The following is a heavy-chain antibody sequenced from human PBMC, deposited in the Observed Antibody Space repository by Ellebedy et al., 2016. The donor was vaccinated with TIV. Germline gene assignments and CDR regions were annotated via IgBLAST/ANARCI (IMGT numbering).Heavy chain of an antibody. Sequence: GESLKISXAASGFTSHTFDMHWVRQATGKGLEWVSAISPTGDTFYSGSVRGRFTISRETAKDSFYLQMNSLRDGDTAVYYCARDREGCFDIWGRGTVVTVSS. CDR3: ARDREGCFDI. J-gene: IGHJ3*02. CDR2: ISPTGDT. CDR1: GFTSHTFD. V-gene: IGHV3-13*01.